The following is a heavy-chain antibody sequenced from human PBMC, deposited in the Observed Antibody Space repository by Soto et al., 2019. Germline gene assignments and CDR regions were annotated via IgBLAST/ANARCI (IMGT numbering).Heavy chain of an antibody. V-gene: IGHV3-23*01. CDR1: GFKFSTYA. CDR2: ISGRGDGT. CDR3: AKAFDASGYSYERAFDY. J-gene: IGHJ4*02. Sequence: EVQLLESGGGLVQPGGSLRLSCVASGFKFSTYAMAWVRQAPGKGLEWVSSISGRGDGTYQPEVVKGRFTISRDNSRNTLDLQLNGLRAEDTALYYCAKAFDASGYSYERAFDYWGQGTLVTVSS. D-gene: IGHD3-22*01.